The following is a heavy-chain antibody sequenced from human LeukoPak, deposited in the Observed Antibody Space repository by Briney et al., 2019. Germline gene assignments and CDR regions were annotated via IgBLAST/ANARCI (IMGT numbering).Heavy chain of an antibody. CDR1: GVSVSSGNYY. J-gene: IGHJ4*02. D-gene: IGHD3-22*01. Sequence: PSETLSLTCTVSGVSVSSGNYYWSWIRQPPGKGLEWIGYVYKSGGTNYNPSLKGRVTISVDTSKNQFSLKLSSVTAADTAVYYCARGPPYYYDSSGYSGYNYWGQGTLVTVSS. CDR3: ARGPPYYYDSSGYSGYNY. CDR2: VYKSGGT. V-gene: IGHV4-61*01.